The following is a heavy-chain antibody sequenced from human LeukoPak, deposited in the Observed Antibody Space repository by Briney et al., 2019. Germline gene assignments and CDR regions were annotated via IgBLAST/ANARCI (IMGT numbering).Heavy chain of an antibody. Sequence: GGSLRLSCAASGFTFSSYSMNLVRQAPGKGLEWVSSISSSSSYIYYADSVKGRFTISRDNAKNSLYLQMNSLRAEDTAVYYCARPTRSDSSSWYAIMSWFDPWGQGTLVTVSS. CDR3: ARPTRSDSSSWYAIMSWFDP. D-gene: IGHD6-13*01. CDR2: ISSSSSYI. J-gene: IGHJ5*02. CDR1: GFTFSSYS. V-gene: IGHV3-21*01.